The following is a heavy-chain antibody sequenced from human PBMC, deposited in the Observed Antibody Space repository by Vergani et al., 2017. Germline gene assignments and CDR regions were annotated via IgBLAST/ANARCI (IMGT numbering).Heavy chain of an antibody. CDR1: GYTFTSYG. D-gene: IGHD4-17*01. CDR3: ARGXPYDYGLMAPERDNWFDP. V-gene: IGHV1-18*04. J-gene: IGHJ5*02. CDR2: ISAYNGNT. Sequence: QVQLVQSGAEVKKPGASVKVSCKASGYTFTSYGISWVRQAPGQGLEGMGWISAYNGNTNYAQKLQGRVTMTTDTSTSTAYMELRSLRSDDTAVYYCARGXPYDYGLMAPERDNWFDPWGQGTRVTVSS.